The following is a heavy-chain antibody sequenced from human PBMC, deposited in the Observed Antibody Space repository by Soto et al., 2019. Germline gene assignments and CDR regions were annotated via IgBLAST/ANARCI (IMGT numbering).Heavy chain of an antibody. J-gene: IGHJ4*02. CDR2: IDPSDSYT. CDR3: ARGWDHYYDSSGSLHX. D-gene: IGHD3-22*01. CDR1: GYSFTSYW. V-gene: IGHV5-10-1*01. Sequence: PVEALKISWKGSGYSFTSYWISWVRQMPGKGLELMVMIDPSDSYTNYSPSFQRHVTISADKSISTAYLQWSSLKASDTAMYYCARGWDHYYDSSGSLHXWGQGTLVTGSX.